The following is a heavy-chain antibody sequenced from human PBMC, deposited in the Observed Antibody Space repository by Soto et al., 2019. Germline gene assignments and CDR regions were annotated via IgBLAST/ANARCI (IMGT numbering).Heavy chain of an antibody. CDR2: ISDSGSTI. CDR1: GFTFSDYS. V-gene: IGHV3-11*01. D-gene: IGHD6-25*01. J-gene: IGHJ5*02. Sequence: QLVQSGGGLVQPGGSLTLSCKASGFTFSDYSMIWVRQTPGKGLEWLSYISDSGSTIYYADSVRARFTIFRENAANSVYLQLDGLTDGDTAFYYCARGGSGWTRGGWLGPWGQGSLVTVSS. CDR3: ARGGSGWTRGGWLGP.